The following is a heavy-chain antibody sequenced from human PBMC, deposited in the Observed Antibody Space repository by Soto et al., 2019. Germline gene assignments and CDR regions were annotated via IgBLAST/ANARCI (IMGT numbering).Heavy chain of an antibody. CDR1: GGTFSSYT. CDR3: ARVAEGGGDYEDVDYYYMDV. CDR2: IIPILGIA. D-gene: IGHD4-17*01. V-gene: IGHV1-69*02. J-gene: IGHJ6*03. Sequence: ASVKVSCKASGGTFSSYTISWVRQAPGQGLEWMGRIIPILGIANYAQKFQGRVTITADKSTSTAYMELSSLRSEDTAVYYCARVAEGGGDYEDVDYYYMDVWGKGTTVTVSS.